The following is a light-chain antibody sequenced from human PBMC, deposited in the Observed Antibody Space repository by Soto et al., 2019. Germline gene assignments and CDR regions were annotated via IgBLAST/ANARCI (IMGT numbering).Light chain of an antibody. V-gene: IGLV2-23*01. CDR2: EGS. CDR1: ISDVGTYNL. Sequence: QSVLTQPASVSGSPGQSITISCTGTISDVGTYNLVSWYQQHPGKAPKLMIYEGSKWPSGVSNRFSGSKSGNTASLTISGLQAEDEADYYCCSYADSTTYVFGTGTKLTVL. J-gene: IGLJ1*01. CDR3: CSYADSTTYV.